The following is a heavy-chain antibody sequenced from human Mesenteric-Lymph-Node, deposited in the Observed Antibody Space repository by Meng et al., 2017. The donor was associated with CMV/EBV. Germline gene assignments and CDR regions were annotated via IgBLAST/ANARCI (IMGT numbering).Heavy chain of an antibody. CDR2: IYYSGST. V-gene: IGHV4-59*01. D-gene: IGHD5-18*01. Sequence: ESLKISCTVSGGSISSYYWSWIRQPPGKGLEWIGYIYYSGSTNYNPSLKSRVTISVDTSKNQFSLKLSSVTAADTAVYYCARVIQLYYYGMDVWGQGTTVTVSS. CDR1: GGSISSYY. J-gene: IGHJ6*02. CDR3: ARVIQLYYYGMDV.